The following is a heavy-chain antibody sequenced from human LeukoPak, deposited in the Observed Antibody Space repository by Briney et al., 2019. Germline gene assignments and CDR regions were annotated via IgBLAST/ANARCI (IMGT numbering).Heavy chain of an antibody. J-gene: IGHJ5*02. CDR2: IYYSGNT. CDR1: GGSISSSTYY. CDR3: ARQTFHNWFDP. Sequence: SETLSLTCTVSGGSISSSTYYWNWIRQPPGKGLEWIGNIYYSGNTYYNPSLKSRVTISIDTSKNQFSLMLTSVTAADTAVYYCARQTFHNWFDPWGQGTLVTVSS. V-gene: IGHV4-39*01. D-gene: IGHD2/OR15-2a*01.